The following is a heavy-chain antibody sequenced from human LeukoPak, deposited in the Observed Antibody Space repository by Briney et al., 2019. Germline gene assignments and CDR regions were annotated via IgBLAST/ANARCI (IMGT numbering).Heavy chain of an antibody. CDR1: GYTFTSYY. J-gene: IGHJ6*03. CDR3: ARDACSRGSGGSCYSVKYYYYYYMDV. D-gene: IGHD2-15*01. V-gene: IGHV1-46*01. Sequence: GASVKVSCKASGYTFTSYYMHWVRQAPGQGLEWMGIINPSGGSTSYAQKFQGRVTMTRDMSTSTVYMELSSLRSEDTAVYYCARDACSRGSGGSCYSVKYYYYYYMDVWGKGTTVTVSS. CDR2: INPSGGST.